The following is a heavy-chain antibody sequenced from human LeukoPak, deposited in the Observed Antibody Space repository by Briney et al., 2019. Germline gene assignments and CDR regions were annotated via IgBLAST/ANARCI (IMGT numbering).Heavy chain of an antibody. V-gene: IGHV5-51*01. D-gene: IGHD4-17*01. CDR3: ARLLTTVTKAFGY. Sequence: GESLKISCKGSGYSFTSYWIGWVRQMPGKGLEWMGIIYPGDSDTRYSPSFHGLVTISADKSISTAYLQWSSLKASDTAMYYCARLLTTVTKAFGYWGQGTLVTVSS. J-gene: IGHJ4*02. CDR2: IYPGDSDT. CDR1: GYSFTSYW.